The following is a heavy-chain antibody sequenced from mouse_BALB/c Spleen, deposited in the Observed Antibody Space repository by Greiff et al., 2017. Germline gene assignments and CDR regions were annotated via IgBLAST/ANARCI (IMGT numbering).Heavy chain of an antibody. CDR3: ARSGDGYSWFAY. CDR2: ISSGSSTI. V-gene: IGHV5-17*02. D-gene: IGHD2-3*01. Sequence: EVQVVESGGGLVQPGGSRKLSCAASGFTFSSFGMHWVRQAPEKGLEWVAYISSGSSTIYYADTVKGRFTISRDNPKNTLFLQMTSLRSEDTAMYYCARSGDGYSWFAYWGQGTLVTVSA. J-gene: IGHJ3*01. CDR1: GFTFSSFG.